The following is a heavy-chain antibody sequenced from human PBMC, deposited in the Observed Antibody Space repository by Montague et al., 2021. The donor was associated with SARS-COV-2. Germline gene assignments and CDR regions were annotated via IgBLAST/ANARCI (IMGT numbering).Heavy chain of an antibody. CDR1: GFTFSSYI. V-gene: IGHV3-30*04. CDR3: ASEKSVTYEAFDS. Sequence: SLRLSCAASGFTFSSYIMHWVRQAPGEGLEWVADISNDGSSKYYADSAKGRFTISRDNSANTLFLQMTSLRAEDTAVYFFASEKSVTYEAFDSWGQGTLVTVSS. D-gene: IGHD2-21*02. J-gene: IGHJ4*02. CDR2: ISNDGSSK.